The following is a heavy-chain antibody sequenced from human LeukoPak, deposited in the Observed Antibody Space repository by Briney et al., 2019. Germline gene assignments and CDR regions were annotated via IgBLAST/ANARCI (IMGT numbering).Heavy chain of an antibody. CDR3: ASEPYGSGSFLGAFDI. CDR1: DDSIRSSAYY. Sequence: NPSETLSLTCAVSDDSIRSSAYYWGWIRQPPGKGLEWIGSIYYSGSTYYNPSLKSRVTISIDTSKNQFSLKLSSVTAADTAVYYCASEPYGSGSFLGAFDIWGQGTMVTVSS. D-gene: IGHD3-10*01. J-gene: IGHJ3*02. CDR2: IYYSGST. V-gene: IGHV4-39*01.